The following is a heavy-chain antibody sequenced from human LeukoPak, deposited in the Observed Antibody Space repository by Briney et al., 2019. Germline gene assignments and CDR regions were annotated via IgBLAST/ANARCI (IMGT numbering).Heavy chain of an antibody. V-gene: IGHV1-24*01. CDR1: GYTLTELS. CDR2: FDPEDGET. D-gene: IGHD3-10*01. Sequence: GASVKVSCKVSGYTLTELSMHWVRQAPGKGLEWMGGFDPEDGETIYAQKFQGRVTMTTDTSTSTAYMELRSLRSDDTAVYYCARGSSGYYGSGSYPPLDYWGQGTLVTVSS. CDR3: ARGSSGYYGSGSYPPLDY. J-gene: IGHJ4*02.